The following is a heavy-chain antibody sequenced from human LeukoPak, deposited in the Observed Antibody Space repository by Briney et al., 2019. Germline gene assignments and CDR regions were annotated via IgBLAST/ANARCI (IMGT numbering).Heavy chain of an antibody. D-gene: IGHD3-3*01. Sequence: GASVKVPCKASGYTFTGYYMHWVRQAPGQGLEWMGWINPNSGGTNYAQKFQGRVTMTRDTSISTAYMELSRLRSDDTAVYYCARDSYDFWSGYYPTSFDYWGQGTLVTVSS. CDR3: ARDSYDFWSGYYPTSFDY. V-gene: IGHV1-2*02. J-gene: IGHJ4*02. CDR2: INPNSGGT. CDR1: GYTFTGYY.